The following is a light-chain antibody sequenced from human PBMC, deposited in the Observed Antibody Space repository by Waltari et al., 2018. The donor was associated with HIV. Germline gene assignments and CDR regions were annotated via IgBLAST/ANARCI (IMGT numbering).Light chain of an antibody. CDR1: TSHTRRTY. CDR3: ASWDDSLNGWM. V-gene: IGLV1-47*01. Sequence: QSVLTQPPSASGPPGQRVLLSCPGRTSHTRRTYVSWYQQLPGPTPKVFIYRSDQRPSGVPDRFSGSKSGTSASLAISGLRSEDEADYYCASWDDSLNGWMFGGGTKLTVL. CDR2: RSD. J-gene: IGLJ3*02.